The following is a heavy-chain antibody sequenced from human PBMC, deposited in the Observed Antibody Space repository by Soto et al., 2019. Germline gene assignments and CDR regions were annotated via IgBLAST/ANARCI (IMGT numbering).Heavy chain of an antibody. CDR1: GYIFTNYG. CDR3: ARSSGFTDY. V-gene: IGHV1-18*01. J-gene: IGHJ4*02. D-gene: IGHD3-22*01. CDR2: ISVYNANT. Sequence: VKVSCKASGYIFTNYGISWVRQAPGQGLEWMGWISVYNANTNYAQKFQGRVTMTTDTSTSTAYMEVRSLRSDDTAVYYCARSSGFTDYWGQGTLVTVSS.